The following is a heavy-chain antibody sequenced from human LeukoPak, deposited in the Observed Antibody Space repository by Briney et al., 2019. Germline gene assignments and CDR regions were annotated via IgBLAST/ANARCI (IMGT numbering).Heavy chain of an antibody. J-gene: IGHJ6*02. Sequence: GESLKISCKGSGYSFTSYWIGWVRQMPGKGLEWMGIIYPGDSDTKYSPSFQGQVTISVDKSISTAYLQWSSLKASDTAMYYCGGENSVDRSGSNYYYYGMDVWGQGTTVTVSS. D-gene: IGHD6-19*01. CDR1: GYSFTSYW. CDR3: GGENSVDRSGSNYYYYGMDV. V-gene: IGHV5-51*01. CDR2: IYPGDSDT.